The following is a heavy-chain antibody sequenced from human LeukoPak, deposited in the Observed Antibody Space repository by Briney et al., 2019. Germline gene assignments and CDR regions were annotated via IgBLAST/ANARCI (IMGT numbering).Heavy chain of an antibody. CDR1: GGSISSYY. J-gene: IGHJ4*02. V-gene: IGHV4-59*01. Sequence: SETLSLTCSVSGGSISSYYWSWIRQPPGKGLEWIGYIYYSGSTNYNPSLKSRVTISVDTSKNQFSLKLSSVTAADTAVYYCARAPTMVVTSFDYWGQGTLVTVSS. CDR3: ARAPTMVVTSFDY. CDR2: IYYSGST. D-gene: IGHD4-23*01.